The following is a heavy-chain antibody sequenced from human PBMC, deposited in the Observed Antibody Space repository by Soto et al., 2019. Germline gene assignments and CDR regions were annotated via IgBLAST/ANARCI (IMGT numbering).Heavy chain of an antibody. J-gene: IGHJ4*02. V-gene: IGHV3-23*01. D-gene: IGHD6-19*01. CDR2: ISCCGGTA. CDR3: AKADGQQWLLPHLEN. Sequence: EVQLLESGGGLVRPGESLRLSCAASGSNFNKYAMSWARQAPGGGLEWVSGISCCGGTASYADSVRGRFTIARDDAKNTLYLDMNSLRVEDTAEYYCAKADGQQWLLPHLENWGRGTLVTVS. CDR1: GSNFNKYA.